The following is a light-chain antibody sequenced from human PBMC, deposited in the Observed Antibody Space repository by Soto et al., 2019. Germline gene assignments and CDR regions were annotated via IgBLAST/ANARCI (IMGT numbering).Light chain of an antibody. CDR1: QIIATY. J-gene: IGKJ1*01. CDR2: AAS. V-gene: IGKV1-39*01. Sequence: DIQMTQSPSSLSASVGDRVTITCRASQIIATYLNWYQHKPGKAPKLLIYAASSLQSEVPSRFSGSGSDTDFTLTISSLQPEDFATYYCQQSYNTPLTFGQGTKVEIK. CDR3: QQSYNTPLT.